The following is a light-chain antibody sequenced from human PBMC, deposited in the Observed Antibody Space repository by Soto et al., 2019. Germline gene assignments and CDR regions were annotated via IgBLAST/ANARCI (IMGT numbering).Light chain of an antibody. J-gene: IGLJ1*01. CDR1: SSDVGGYNY. V-gene: IGLV2-8*01. CDR3: ASYAGTDIHYV. CDR2: EVS. Sequence: QSVLTQPPSASGSPGQSVTISCTGTSSDVGGYNYVSWYQQHPGKAPKVIINEVSRRPAGVPDRFSGSKSGNTASLTVSGLQADDEADYYCASYAGTDIHYVFGTGTKVTVL.